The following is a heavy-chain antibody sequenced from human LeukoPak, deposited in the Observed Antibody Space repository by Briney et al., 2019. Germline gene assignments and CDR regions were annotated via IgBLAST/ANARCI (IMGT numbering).Heavy chain of an antibody. V-gene: IGHV3-30*02. CDR2: IQYDGSNK. CDR3: AKDRNSVAGTRGLDY. J-gene: IGHJ4*02. CDR1: GFTFGSYG. D-gene: IGHD6-19*01. Sequence: GGSLRLSCAASGFTFGSYGMHWVRQAPGKGLEWVAFIQYDGSNKYYADSVKGQFTISRDNSKNTLSLQMNSLRAEDTAVYYCAKDRNSVAGTRGLDYWGQGTLVTVSS.